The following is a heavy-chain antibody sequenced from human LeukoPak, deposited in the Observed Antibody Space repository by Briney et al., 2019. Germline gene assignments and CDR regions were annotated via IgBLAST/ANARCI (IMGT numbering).Heavy chain of an antibody. V-gene: IGHV4-39*01. CDR1: GGSISSSTYY. D-gene: IGHD6-19*01. J-gene: IGHJ4*02. Sequence: SETLSLTCTVSGGSISSSTYYWGRIRQPPGKGLEWIGSGYYSGSTYYNPSLKSRVTISVDTSKNQFSLKLSSVTAADTAVYYCARHRSVAGQDYFDYWGQGTLVTVSS. CDR2: GYYSGST. CDR3: ARHRSVAGQDYFDY.